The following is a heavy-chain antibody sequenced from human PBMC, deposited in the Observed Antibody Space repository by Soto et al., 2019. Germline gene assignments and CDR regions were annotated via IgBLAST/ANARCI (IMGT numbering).Heavy chain of an antibody. CDR3: ARDRSGSPYGMDV. CDR1: GYTFTGYY. V-gene: IGHV1-2*04. J-gene: IGHJ6*02. CDR2: INPNSGGT. Sequence: ASVKVSCKASGYTFTGYYMHWVRQAPGQGLEWMGWINPNSGGTNYAQKFQGWVTMTRDTSISTAYMELSRLRSDDTAVYYCARDRSGSPYGMDVWGQGTTVTVSS. D-gene: IGHD1-26*01.